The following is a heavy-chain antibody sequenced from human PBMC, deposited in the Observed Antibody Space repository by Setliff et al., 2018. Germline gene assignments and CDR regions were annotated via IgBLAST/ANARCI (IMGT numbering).Heavy chain of an antibody. CDR1: GFTFTNYW. CDR3: ARLMITLGGVIVYFDN. J-gene: IGHJ4*02. Sequence: GGSLRLSCAASGFTFTNYWMSWVRQAPGKGLKWVANIKQDGSEKYYLDSVKGRFTISRDNAKKSLYLQMNSLRAEDTAVYYCARLMITLGGVIVYFDNWGQGTLVTVSS. D-gene: IGHD3-16*02. V-gene: IGHV3-7*01. CDR2: IKQDGSEK.